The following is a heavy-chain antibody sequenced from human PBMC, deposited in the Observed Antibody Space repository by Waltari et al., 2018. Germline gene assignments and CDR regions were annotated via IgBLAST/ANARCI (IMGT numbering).Heavy chain of an antibody. CDR2: IYYSGST. V-gene: IGHV4-59*11. J-gene: IGHJ4*02. Sequence: QVQLQESGPGLVKPSETLSLTCTVSGDSISSHYWSWIRQPPGKGLEWIGYIYYSGSTNYNPSLQSRVTISVDTSKNQFSLKLSSVTAADTAVYYCARERDGYNQDWGQGTLVTVSS. CDR3: ARERDGYNQD. CDR1: GDSISSHY. D-gene: IGHD5-12*01.